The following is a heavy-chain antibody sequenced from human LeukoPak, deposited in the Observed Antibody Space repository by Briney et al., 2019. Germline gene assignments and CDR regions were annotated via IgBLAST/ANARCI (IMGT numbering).Heavy chain of an antibody. Sequence: ASVKVSCKASGGTFSSYAISWVRQAPGQGLEWMGGIIAIFGPANYAQKFQGRVTITADESTSTALMELSSLTSEDTAVYYCASRTYYYDSSGYYYAPFDYWGQGTLVTVSS. CDR3: ASRTYYYDSSGYYYAPFDY. V-gene: IGHV1-69*01. CDR2: IIAIFGPA. J-gene: IGHJ4*02. CDR1: GGTFSSYA. D-gene: IGHD3-22*01.